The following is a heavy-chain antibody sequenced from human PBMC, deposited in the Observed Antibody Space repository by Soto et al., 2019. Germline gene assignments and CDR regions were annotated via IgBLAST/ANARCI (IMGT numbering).Heavy chain of an antibody. Sequence: EVQLVESGGGLVKPGGSLRLSCAASGSTFSSYSMNWVRQAPGKGLEWVSSISSSSSYIYYADSVKGRFTISRDNAKNSLYLQMNSLRAEDTAVYYCARVGGQLVPGFDYWGQGTLVTVSS. CDR1: GSTFSSYS. D-gene: IGHD6-6*01. CDR3: ARVGGQLVPGFDY. CDR2: ISSSSSYI. V-gene: IGHV3-21*01. J-gene: IGHJ4*02.